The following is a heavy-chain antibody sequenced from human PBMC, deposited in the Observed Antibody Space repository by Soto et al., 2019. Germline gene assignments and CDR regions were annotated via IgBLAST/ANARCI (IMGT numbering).Heavy chain of an antibody. CDR3: AREASIAVAGTVDY. CDR1: GFTFSDYY. V-gene: IGHV3-11*01. Sequence: PGGSLRLSCAASGFTFSDYYMSWIRQAPGKGLEWVAYISSSGSTIYYADSVKGRFTISRDNAKNTLYLQMNSMRAEDTAVYYCAREASIAVAGTVDYWGQGTLVTVSS. J-gene: IGHJ4*02. CDR2: ISSSGSTI. D-gene: IGHD6-19*01.